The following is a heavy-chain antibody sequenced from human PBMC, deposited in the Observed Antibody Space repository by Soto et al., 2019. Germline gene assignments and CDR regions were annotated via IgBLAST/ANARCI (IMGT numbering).Heavy chain of an antibody. V-gene: IGHV4-31*03. Sequence: LSLTCTLSGGSISSGGYYWSWIRQHPGKGLEWIGYIYYSGSTYYNPSLKSRVTISVDTSKNQFSLKLSSVTAADTAVYHCARARVVPAAIDYYGMDVWGQGTTVTVSS. D-gene: IGHD2-2*02. CDR2: IYYSGST. CDR1: GGSISSGGYY. CDR3: ARARVVPAAIDYYGMDV. J-gene: IGHJ6*02.